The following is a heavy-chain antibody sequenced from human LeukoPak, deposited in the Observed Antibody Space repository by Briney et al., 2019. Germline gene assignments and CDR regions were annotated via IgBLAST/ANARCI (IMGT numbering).Heavy chain of an antibody. V-gene: IGHV3-30*02. Sequence: PGGSLRLSCAASGFTFSSYGMHWVRQAQGKGLEWVAFIRYDGSNKYYADSVEGRFTISRDNSKNTLYLQMNSLRAEDTAVYYCAKDVSLGYCSGGSCYSGGFDYWGQGTLVTVSS. CDR3: AKDVSLGYCSGGSCYSGGFDY. CDR2: IRYDGSNK. D-gene: IGHD2-15*01. J-gene: IGHJ4*02. CDR1: GFTFSSYG.